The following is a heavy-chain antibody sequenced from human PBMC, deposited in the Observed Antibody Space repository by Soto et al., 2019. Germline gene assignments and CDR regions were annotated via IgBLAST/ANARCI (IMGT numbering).Heavy chain of an antibody. V-gene: IGHV4-34*01. D-gene: IGHD3-22*01. CDR2: INHSGST. CDR1: GGSFSGYY. Sequence: SETLSLTCAVYGGSFSGYYWSWIRQPPGKGLEWIGEINHSGSTNYNPSLKSRVTISVDTSKNQFSLKLSSVTAAETAVYYCAREGGYFDSSGSGVYHYHGVDVWGQGTTVTVSS. J-gene: IGHJ6*02. CDR3: AREGGYFDSSGSGVYHYHGVDV.